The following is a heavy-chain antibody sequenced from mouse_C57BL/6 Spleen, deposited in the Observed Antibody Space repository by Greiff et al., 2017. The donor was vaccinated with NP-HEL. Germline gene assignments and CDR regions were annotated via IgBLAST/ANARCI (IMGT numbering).Heavy chain of an antibody. CDR2: IWRGGSP. J-gene: IGHJ4*01. CDR1: GFSLTSYG. V-gene: IGHV2-5*01. D-gene: IGHD1-1*01. CDR3: ARITTVVAKDYAMDY. Sequence: VKLMESGPGLVQPSQSLSITCTASGFSLTSYGVHWVRQSPGKGLEWLGVIWRGGSPDYNAAFMSRLSITKDNSKSQVFFKMNSLQADDTAIYYCARITTVVAKDYAMDYWGQGTSVTVSS.